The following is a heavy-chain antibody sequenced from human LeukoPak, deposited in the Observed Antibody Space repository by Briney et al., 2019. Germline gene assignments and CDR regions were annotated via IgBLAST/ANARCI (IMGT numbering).Heavy chain of an antibody. J-gene: IGHJ4*02. V-gene: IGHV3-30*02. CDR3: AKASPVTPSNY. D-gene: IGHD5-18*01. CDR2: IRYDGSNK. CDR1: GFTFSSYG. Sequence: GGSLRLSCAASGFTFSSYGMHWVRQAPGKGLEWVAFIRYDGSNKYYADSVKGRFTISRDNSKNTLYLQMNSLRAEDTAVYYCAKASPVTPSNYWGQGTLVTVSS.